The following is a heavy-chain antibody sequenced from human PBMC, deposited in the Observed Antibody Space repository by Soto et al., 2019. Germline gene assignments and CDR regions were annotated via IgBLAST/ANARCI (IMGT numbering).Heavy chain of an antibody. CDR1: GGTFSSYA. CDR2: IIPIFGTA. V-gene: IGHV1-69*13. D-gene: IGHD3-9*01. CDR3: ARERYFDWFSFDY. J-gene: IGHJ4*02. Sequence: GASVKVSCKASGGTFSSYAISWVRQAPGQGLEWMGGIIPIFGTANYAQKFQGRVTITADESTSTAYMELSSLRSEDTAVYYCARERYFDWFSFDYWGQGTLVTVSS.